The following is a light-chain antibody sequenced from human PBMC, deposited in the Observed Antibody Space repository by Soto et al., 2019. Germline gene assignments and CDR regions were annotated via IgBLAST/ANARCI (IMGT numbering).Light chain of an antibody. J-gene: IGLJ1*01. CDR3: FSFTTTSTHV. CDR1: SSDIGAYDY. V-gene: IGLV2-14*01. CDR2: EVN. Sequence: QSALTQPASLSGSPGQSITISCTGTSSDIGAYDYVSWFQQHPGKAPKLMISEVNNRPSGVSNRFAGSKSGNTAYLTISGLHVEDAAEYFGFSFTTTSTHVFGTGTKVTVL.